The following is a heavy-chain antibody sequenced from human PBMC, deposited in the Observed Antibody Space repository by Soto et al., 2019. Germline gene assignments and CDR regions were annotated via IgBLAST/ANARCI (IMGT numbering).Heavy chain of an antibody. V-gene: IGHV3-23*01. D-gene: IGHD3-22*01. CDR2: ISGGGGST. Sequence: EVQLLESGGGLVQPGGSLRLSCAASGFTFSSHAITWVRQAPGKGLEWVSAISGGGGSTYYADSVKGRFTISRDNSKNTLYLQMNSLRAEDTAVYYCAKEAYYYDSRLDYWGQGTLVTVSS. CDR3: AKEAYYYDSRLDY. J-gene: IGHJ4*02. CDR1: GFTFSSHA.